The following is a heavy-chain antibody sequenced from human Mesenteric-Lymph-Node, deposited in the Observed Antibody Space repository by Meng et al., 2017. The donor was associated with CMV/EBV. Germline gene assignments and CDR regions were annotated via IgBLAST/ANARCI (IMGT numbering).Heavy chain of an antibody. D-gene: IGHD3-10*01. CDR2: IYPGQSQT. CDR3: TRGDVTPEY. J-gene: IGHJ4*02. V-gene: IGHV5-51*01. Sequence: GESLKISCKGSGYSFTSYWIGWVRQMRGKGPEWMGLIYPGQSQTRYSPSFEGQVTISADKSNRIAYLQWSSLKASDTAMYYCTRGDVTPEYWGQGTLVTVSS. CDR1: GYSFTSYW.